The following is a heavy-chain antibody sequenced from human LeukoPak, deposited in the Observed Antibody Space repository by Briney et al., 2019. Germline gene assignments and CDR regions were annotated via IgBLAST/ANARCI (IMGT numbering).Heavy chain of an antibody. V-gene: IGHV3-21*01. CDR2: ISSSSSYI. J-gene: IGHJ4*02. D-gene: IGHD5-24*01. CDR1: GFTFSSYS. Sequence: GESLKISCAASGFTFSSYSMNWVRQAPGKGLEWVSSISSSSSYIYYADSVKGRFTISRDNAKNSLYLQMNSLRAEDTAVYYCARDGRDGYRPFDYWGQGTLVTVSS. CDR3: ARDGRDGYRPFDY.